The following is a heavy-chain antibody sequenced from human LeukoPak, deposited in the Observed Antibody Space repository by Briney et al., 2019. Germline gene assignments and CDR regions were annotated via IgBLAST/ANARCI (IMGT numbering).Heavy chain of an antibody. V-gene: IGHV3-9*01. CDR3: AKDIRSGSYLVAAFDI. CDR1: GFIFDDYA. D-gene: IGHD3-10*01. Sequence: GGSLRLSCAASGFIFDDYAMHWVRQAPGKGLEWVSGISWNRGNIGYADSVKGRFTISRDNAKNSLYLQVNSLRAEDTALYYCAKDIRSGSYLVAAFDIWGQGTMVTVSS. CDR2: ISWNRGNI. J-gene: IGHJ3*02.